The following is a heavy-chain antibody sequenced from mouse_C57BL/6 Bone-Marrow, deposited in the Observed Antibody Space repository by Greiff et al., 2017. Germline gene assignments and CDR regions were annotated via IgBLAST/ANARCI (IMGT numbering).Heavy chain of an antibody. Sequence: QVQLQQSGPELVKPGASVKISCKASGYAFSSSWLNWVKQRPGKGLEWIGRIYPGDGDTNYNGKFKGKATLTADKSSSTAYMQLSSLTSEDSAVYFCALRFAYWGQGTLVTGSA. CDR1: GYAFSSSW. CDR3: ALRFAY. V-gene: IGHV1-82*01. CDR2: IYPGDGDT. J-gene: IGHJ3*01.